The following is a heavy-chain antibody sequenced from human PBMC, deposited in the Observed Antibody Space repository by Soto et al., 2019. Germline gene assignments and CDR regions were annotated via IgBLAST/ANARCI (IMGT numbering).Heavy chain of an antibody. CDR3: AKISEQWLVPYYMDV. Sequence: GGSLRLSCAASGFTFSSYAMSWVRQAPGKGLEWVSAISGSGGSTYYADSVKGRFTISRDNSKNTLYLQMNSLRAEDTDVYYCAKISEQWLVPYYMDVWGKGTTVTVSS. D-gene: IGHD6-19*01. CDR1: GFTFSSYA. V-gene: IGHV3-23*01. CDR2: ISGSGGST. J-gene: IGHJ6*03.